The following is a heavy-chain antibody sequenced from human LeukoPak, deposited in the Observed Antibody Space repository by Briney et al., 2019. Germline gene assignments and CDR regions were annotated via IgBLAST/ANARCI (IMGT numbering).Heavy chain of an antibody. Sequence: PSETLSLTCSVSGGSISTYYWSWIRQPPGKGLEWIGYIYYSGSTSYNPSLKSRVTISVDTSKNQFSLNLSSVTAADTAVYYCGRGSGTHYILYYMDVWGKGTTVTVSS. CDR1: GGSISTYY. D-gene: IGHD3-10*01. V-gene: IGHV4-59*01. J-gene: IGHJ6*03. CDR3: GRGSGTHYILYYMDV. CDR2: IYYSGST.